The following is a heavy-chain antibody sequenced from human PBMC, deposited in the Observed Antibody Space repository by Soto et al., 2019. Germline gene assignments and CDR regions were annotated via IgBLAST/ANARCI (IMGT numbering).Heavy chain of an antibody. CDR3: ARAYLGRLPRRADYYYAMDV. CDR2: LGAARDP. V-gene: IGHV3-13*05. J-gene: IGHJ6*02. D-gene: IGHD1-26*01. Sequence: EVQLVESGGGSVQPGESLRLSCAASGCSFRDYDMHWVRQRKGKGLEWVSALGAARDPYYVGSVKGRFSVSRDNAQNSLFLQMNNLIVDDTAVYFCARAYLGRLPRRADYYYAMDVWGRGTTVTVSS. CDR1: GCSFRDYD.